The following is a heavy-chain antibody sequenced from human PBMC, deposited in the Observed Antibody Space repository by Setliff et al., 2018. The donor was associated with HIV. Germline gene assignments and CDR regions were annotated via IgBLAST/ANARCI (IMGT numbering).Heavy chain of an antibody. V-gene: IGHV3-74*01. CDR2: INTDGSSP. J-gene: IGHJ5*02. CDR3: GRGISARPGAPGNWFDP. Sequence: GSLRLSCAASGFTFSDYPMNWVRQAPGKGLEWVSRINTDGSSPTYADSVKGRFTISRDNAKNMVYLQMNSLRVEDTAVYYCGRGISARPGAPGNWFDPWGQGTLVTVSS. CDR1: GFTFSDYP. D-gene: IGHD6-6*01.